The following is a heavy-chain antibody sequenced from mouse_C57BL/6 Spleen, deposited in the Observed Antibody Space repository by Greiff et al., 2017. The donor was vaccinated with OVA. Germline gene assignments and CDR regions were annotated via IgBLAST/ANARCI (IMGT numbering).Heavy chain of an antibody. V-gene: IGHV1-55*01. CDR2: IYPGSGCT. J-gene: IGHJ1*03. CDR3: AGDGSSYWYFDV. CDR1: GYTFTSYW. Sequence: QVQLQQPGAELVKPGASVKMSCKASGYTFTSYWITWVKQRPGQGLEWIGDIYPGSGCTNYNEKFKSKATLTVDTSSSTAYMQLSSLTSEDSAVYYCAGDGSSYWYFDVWGTGTTVTVSS. D-gene: IGHD1-1*01.